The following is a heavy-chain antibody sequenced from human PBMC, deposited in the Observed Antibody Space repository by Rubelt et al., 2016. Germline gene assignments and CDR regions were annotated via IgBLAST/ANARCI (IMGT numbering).Heavy chain of an antibody. Sequence: GFTFSSYGMHWVRQAPGKGLEWVAVIWYDGSNKYNADSVQGRFTISRDNAKNTLFLQMSSLRVEDTAVYYCARDMGQLVYYAMDVWGQGTTVTVSS. J-gene: IGHJ6*02. CDR2: IWYDGSNK. CDR3: ARDMGQLVYYAMDV. CDR1: GFTFSSYG. V-gene: IGHV3-33*01. D-gene: IGHD6-13*01.